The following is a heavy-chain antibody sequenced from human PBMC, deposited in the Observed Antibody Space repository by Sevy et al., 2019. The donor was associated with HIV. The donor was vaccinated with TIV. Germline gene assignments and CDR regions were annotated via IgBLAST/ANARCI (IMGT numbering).Heavy chain of an antibody. V-gene: IGHV3-7*01. CDR1: GFTFSAYW. D-gene: IGHD2-15*01. J-gene: IGHJ6*02. CDR2: IKEDGSER. Sequence: GGSLRLSCAASGFTFSAYWMHWVRQAPGKGLEWVANIKEDGSERNYLDSVKGRFTISRDNAKESLYLQINSLGAEDTAVYYCARHCSGGSCYSLLPHYYYGMDVWGQGTTVTVSS. CDR3: ARHCSGGSCYSLLPHYYYGMDV.